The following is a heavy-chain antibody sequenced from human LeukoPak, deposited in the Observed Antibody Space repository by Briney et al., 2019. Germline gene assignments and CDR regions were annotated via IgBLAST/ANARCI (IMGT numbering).Heavy chain of an antibody. D-gene: IGHD3-22*01. CDR1: GGSFSGYY. CDR2: INHSGST. Sequence: SETLSLTCAVYGGSFSGYYWSWIRQPPGKGLEWIGEINHSGSTNYNPSLKSRVTISVDTSKNQFSLKLSSVTAADTAVYYCARDPRRYYDSSGPFDYWGQGTLVTVSS. CDR3: ARDPRRYYDSSGPFDY. J-gene: IGHJ4*02. V-gene: IGHV4-34*01.